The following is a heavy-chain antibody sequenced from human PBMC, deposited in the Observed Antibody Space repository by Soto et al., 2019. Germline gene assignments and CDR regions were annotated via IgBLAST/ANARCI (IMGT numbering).Heavy chain of an antibody. CDR1: GGSFSCYY. J-gene: IGHJ4*02. CDR3: ARGRTQRWLQYRYFDY. CDR2: INHSGST. D-gene: IGHD5-12*01. V-gene: IGHV4-34*01. Sequence: SETLSLTSAVYGGSFSCYYWSWIRQPPGKGLEWIGEINHSGSTNYNPSLKSRVTISVDTFKNQFSLKVSSVTAADTAVYYCARGRTQRWLQYRYFDYWGQGTLVTVSS.